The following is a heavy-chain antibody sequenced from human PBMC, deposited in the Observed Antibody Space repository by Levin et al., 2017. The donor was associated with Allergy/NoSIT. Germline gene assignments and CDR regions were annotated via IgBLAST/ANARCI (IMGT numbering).Heavy chain of an antibody. V-gene: IGHV4-30-4*01. Sequence: SETLSLTCTVSGGSISSGDYYWSWIRQPPGKGLEWIGYIYYSGSTYYNPSLKSRVTISVDTSKNQFSLKLSSVTAADTAVYYCARGGYYDSSGYYSPYFDYWGQGTLVTVSS. J-gene: IGHJ4*02. CDR1: GGSISSGDYY. CDR2: IYYSGST. CDR3: ARGGYYDSSGYYSPYFDY. D-gene: IGHD3-22*01.